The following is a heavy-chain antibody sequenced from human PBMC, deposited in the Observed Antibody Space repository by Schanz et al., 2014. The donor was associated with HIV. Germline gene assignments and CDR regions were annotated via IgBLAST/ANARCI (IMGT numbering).Heavy chain of an antibody. CDR2: IKSDGSST. Sequence: DVQLLESGGGLVHPGGSLRLSCAASGFTFSSYGMHWVRQVPGKWLVWVSRIKSDGSSTSYADSVKGRFTISRDNAKNTLYLQMNSLRAEDTAVYYCATLETGATYYYYYYMDVWGQGTTVTVS. CDR3: ATLETGATYYYYYYMDV. V-gene: IGHV3-74*02. CDR1: GFTFSSYG. J-gene: IGHJ6*02. D-gene: IGHD7-27*01.